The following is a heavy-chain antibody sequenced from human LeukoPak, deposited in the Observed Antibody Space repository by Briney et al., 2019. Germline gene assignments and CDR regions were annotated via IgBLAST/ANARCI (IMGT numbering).Heavy chain of an antibody. D-gene: IGHD3-16*01. CDR3: ARVDSAGVWGRGSYFDS. V-gene: IGHV4-59*02. CDR2: GNYSGTT. CDR1: GCGVRKYC. J-gene: IGHJ4*02. Sequence: RPVIRSLTWSGCGCGVRKYCRRRIPQPPRKERESVGYGNYSGTTNYSPSLKSRVTISIDTSKKQFSLKLNSVTAADTAVYYCARVDSAGVWGRGSYFDSWGQGTLVTVSS.